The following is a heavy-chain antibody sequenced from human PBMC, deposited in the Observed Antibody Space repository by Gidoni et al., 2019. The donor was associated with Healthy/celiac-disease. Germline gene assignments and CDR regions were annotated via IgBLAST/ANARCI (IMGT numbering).Heavy chain of an antibody. J-gene: IGHJ4*02. V-gene: IGHV4-34*01. CDR1: GGSFSGYY. D-gene: IGHD3-10*01. CDR3: ARGRYYYGSGSYIYFDY. CDR2: INHSGST. Sequence: QVQLQQWGAGLLKPSETLSLTCAVYGGSFSGYYWSWIRQPPGKGREWIGEINHSGSTNYNPSLKSRVTISVDTSKNQFSLKLSSVTAADTAVYYCARGRYYYGSGSYIYFDYWGQGTLVTVSS.